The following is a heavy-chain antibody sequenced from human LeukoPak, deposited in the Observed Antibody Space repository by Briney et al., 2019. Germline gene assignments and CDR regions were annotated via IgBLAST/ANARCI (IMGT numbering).Heavy chain of an antibody. D-gene: IGHD1-26*01. CDR2: ISSSSSTI. V-gene: IGHV3-48*01. Sequence: GGSLRLSCAASGFTVSSNYMSWVRQAPGKGLEWVSYISSSSSTIYYADSVKGRFTISRDNAKNSLYLQMNSLRAEDTAVYYCARDKVGATRVWSGWFDPWGQGTLVTVSS. CDR3: ARDKVGATRVWSGWFDP. J-gene: IGHJ5*02. CDR1: GFTVSSNY.